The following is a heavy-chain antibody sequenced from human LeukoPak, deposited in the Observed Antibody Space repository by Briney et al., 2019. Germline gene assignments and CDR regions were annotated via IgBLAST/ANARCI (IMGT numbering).Heavy chain of an antibody. D-gene: IGHD5-12*01. CDR3: ARERGYSGYDPAFDI. V-gene: IGHV3-7*01. CDR1: GFTFSSYW. Sequence: GGSLRLSCAASGFTFSSYWMSWVRQAPGKGLEWVANIKQDGSEKYYVDSVKGRFTISRDNAKNSLYLQMNSLRAEDTAVYYCARERGYSGYDPAFDIWGQGTMVTVSS. CDR2: IKQDGSEK. J-gene: IGHJ3*02.